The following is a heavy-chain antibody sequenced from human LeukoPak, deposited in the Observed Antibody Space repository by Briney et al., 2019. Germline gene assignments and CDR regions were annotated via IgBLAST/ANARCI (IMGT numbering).Heavy chain of an antibody. V-gene: IGHV3-21*03. J-gene: IGHJ4*02. D-gene: IGHD6-19*01. CDR1: GFTFSRYS. Sequence: GGSLRLSCAASGFTFSRYSMNWVRQAPGKGLEWVSSISIGNTYIYYADSVKGRFTISRDNAKNSLYLQLNSLRAEDTAVYYCAREAGSGWYSDYWGQGNLVTVSS. CDR3: AREAGSGWYSDY. CDR2: ISIGNTYI.